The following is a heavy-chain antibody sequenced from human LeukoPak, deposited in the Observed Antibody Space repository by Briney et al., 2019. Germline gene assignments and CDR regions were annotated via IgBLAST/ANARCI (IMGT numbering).Heavy chain of an antibody. J-gene: IGHJ4*02. CDR2: ISSSGSTI. Sequence: GGSLRLSCAASGFTFSSYEMNWVRQTPGKGLEWVSYISSSGSTIYYADSVKGRFTISRDNAKNSLYLQMNSLRAEDTAVYYCVKGCSYTGCYTSECWGQGTLVTVSS. D-gene: IGHD2-15*01. CDR1: GFTFSSYE. V-gene: IGHV3-48*03. CDR3: VKGCSYTGCYTSEC.